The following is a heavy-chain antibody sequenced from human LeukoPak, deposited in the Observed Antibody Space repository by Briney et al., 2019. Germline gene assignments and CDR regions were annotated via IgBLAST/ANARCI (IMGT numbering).Heavy chain of an antibody. CDR3: ARGGRFLYYYYGMDV. J-gene: IGHJ6*02. CDR2: IIPIFGTA. Sequence: EASVKVSCTASGYTFTSYGISWVRQAPGQGLEWMGGIIPIFGTANYAQKFQGRVTITADESTSTAYMELSSLRSEDTAVYYCARGGRFLYYYYGMDVWGQGTTVTVSS. CDR1: GYTFTSYG. V-gene: IGHV1-69*13. D-gene: IGHD1-1*01.